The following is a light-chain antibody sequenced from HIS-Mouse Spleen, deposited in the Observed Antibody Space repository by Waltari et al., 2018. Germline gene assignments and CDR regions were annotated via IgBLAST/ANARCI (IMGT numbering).Light chain of an antibody. CDR1: SSDDGSYNL. V-gene: IGLV2-23*01. CDR2: EGS. J-gene: IGLJ2*01. CDR3: CSYAGSSTVV. Sequence: QSALTQPASVSGSPGQSITISCTGTSSDDGSYNLVSWYQQHPGKAPKLMIYEGSKRPSGVSKRVSGSKSGNTASLTISGLQAEDEADYYCCSYAGSSTVVFGGGTKLTVL.